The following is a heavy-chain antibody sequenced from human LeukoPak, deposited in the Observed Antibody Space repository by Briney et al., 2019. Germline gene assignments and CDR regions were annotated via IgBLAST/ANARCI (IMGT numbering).Heavy chain of an antibody. J-gene: IGHJ4*02. Sequence: SGGSLRLSCLASKFTFNNYAMTWVRQAPGKGLEWVSSISGSGDNMDYADSVKGRFTISRDNSENTLYLQMNSLRAEDTAVYYCARRAGGYSHPYDYWGQGILVTVSS. CDR1: KFTFNNYA. CDR2: ISGSGDNM. D-gene: IGHD4-23*01. CDR3: ARRAGGYSHPYDY. V-gene: IGHV3-23*01.